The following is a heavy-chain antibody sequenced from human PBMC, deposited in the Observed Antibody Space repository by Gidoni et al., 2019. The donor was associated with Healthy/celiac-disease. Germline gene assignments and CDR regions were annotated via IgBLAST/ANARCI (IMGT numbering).Heavy chain of an antibody. V-gene: IGHV3-21*01. CDR2: ISSSSSYI. J-gene: IGHJ4*02. D-gene: IGHD2-15*01. CDR3: TPGGVVVAAVDY. CDR1: GFTFSSYS. Sequence: EVQLVESGGGLVQPGGSLRLSCAASGFTFSSYSMNWVRQAPGKGLEWVSSISSSSSYIYYADSVKGRFTISRDNAKNSLYLQMNSLRAEDTAVYYCTPGGVVVAAVDYWGQGTLVTVSS.